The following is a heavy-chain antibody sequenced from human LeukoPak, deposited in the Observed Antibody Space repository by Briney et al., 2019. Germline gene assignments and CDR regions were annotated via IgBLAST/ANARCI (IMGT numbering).Heavy chain of an antibody. CDR2: ISYSGST. CDR1: GGSISSYY. J-gene: IGHJ4*02. CDR3: ARYVWGSYPTFEDY. Sequence: SETLPLTCTVSGGSISSYYWSWIRQPAGKGLEWIGYISYSGSTNYNPSLKSRVTISVDTSKNQFSLKLSSVTAADTAVYYCARYVWGSYPTFEDYWGQGTLVTVSS. V-gene: IGHV4-59*01. D-gene: IGHD3-16*02.